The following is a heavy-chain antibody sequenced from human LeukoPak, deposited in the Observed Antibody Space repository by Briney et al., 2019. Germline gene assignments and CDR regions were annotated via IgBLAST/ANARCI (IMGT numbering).Heavy chain of an antibody. D-gene: IGHD2-2*01. J-gene: IGHJ4*02. CDR3: ARGMSGQGYCSSTSCYPGPYFDY. V-gene: IGHV4-39*07. CDR1: GGSISTSSYY. CDR2: LLESGST. Sequence: ETLSLTCTVSGGSISTSSYYWGWIRQPPGKGLEWIGRLLESGSTYYNPSLKSRVTISVDTSKNQFSLKLSSVTAADTAVYYCARGMSGQGYCSSTSCYPGPYFDYWGQGTLVTVS.